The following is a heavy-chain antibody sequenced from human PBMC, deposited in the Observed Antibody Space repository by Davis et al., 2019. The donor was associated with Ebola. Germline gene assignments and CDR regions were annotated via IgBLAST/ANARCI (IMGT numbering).Heavy chain of an antibody. V-gene: IGHV1-3*01. J-gene: IGHJ3*02. D-gene: IGHD1-26*01. CDR2: VNAGNGNT. Sequence: AASVKVSCKASGYTFTSYAMHWVRQAPGQRLEWMGWVNAGNGNTKYSQKFQGRVTITRDTSASTAYMELSSLRSEDTAVYYCARGGELRAFDIWGQGTMVTVS. CDR1: GYTFTSYA. CDR3: ARGGELRAFDI.